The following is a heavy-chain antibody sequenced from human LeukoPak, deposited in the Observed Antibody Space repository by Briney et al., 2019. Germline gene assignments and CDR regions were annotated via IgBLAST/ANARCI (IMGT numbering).Heavy chain of an antibody. CDR3: ARDPGASSSWYFDY. CDR2: IWYDGSNK. CDR1: GFTFSSYG. J-gene: IGHJ4*02. D-gene: IGHD6-13*01. Sequence: PGGSLRLSCAASGFTFSSYGMHWVRQAPGKGLEWVAVIWYDGSNKYYADSVKGRFTISRDNSKNTLYLQMNSLRAEDTAVYYCARDPGASSSWYFDYWGQGTLVTVSS. V-gene: IGHV3-33*01.